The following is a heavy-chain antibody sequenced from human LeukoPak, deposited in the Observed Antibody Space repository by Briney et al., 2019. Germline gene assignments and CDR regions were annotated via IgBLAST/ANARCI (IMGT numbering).Heavy chain of an antibody. CDR2: ISGSGGNT. CDR1: GFTFSSYA. CDR3: AKSVGYGGNSALVY. V-gene: IGHV3-23*01. Sequence: GGSLRLSCAASGFTFSSYAMSWVRQAPGKGLEWVSGISGSGGNTYYADSVKGRFTISRDNSKNTLYLQMNSLRAEDTAVYYCAKSVGYGGNSALVYWGQGTLVTVSS. J-gene: IGHJ4*02. D-gene: IGHD4-23*01.